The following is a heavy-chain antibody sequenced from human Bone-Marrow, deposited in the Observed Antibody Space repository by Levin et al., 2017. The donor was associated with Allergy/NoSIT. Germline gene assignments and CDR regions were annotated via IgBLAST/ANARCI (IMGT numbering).Heavy chain of an antibody. V-gene: IGHV3-53*05. CDR2: IYSGGDT. CDR3: SRNHAWYGAGYFDY. CDR1: GFTVSSNY. D-gene: IGHD3-10*01. J-gene: IGHJ4*02. Sequence: GESLKISCAASGFTVSSNYMSWVRQAPGKGLEWVSVIYSGGDTYYADSVMGRFTISRDNSKNTLYLQMNSLRAEDTAVYYCSRNHAWYGAGYFDYWGQGTLVSVSS.